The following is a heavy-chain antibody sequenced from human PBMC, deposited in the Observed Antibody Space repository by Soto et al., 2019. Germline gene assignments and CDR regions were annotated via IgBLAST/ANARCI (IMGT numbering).Heavy chain of an antibody. CDR1: GFTFSSYA. Sequence: GGSLRLSCAASGFTFSSYAMHWVRQAPGKGLEWVAVISYDGSNKYYADSVKGRFTISRDNSKNTLYLQMNSLRAEDTAVYYCARDIVVVVAATDNFDYWGQGTPVTVSS. CDR2: ISYDGSNK. V-gene: IGHV3-30-3*01. D-gene: IGHD2-15*01. CDR3: ARDIVVVVAATDNFDY. J-gene: IGHJ4*02.